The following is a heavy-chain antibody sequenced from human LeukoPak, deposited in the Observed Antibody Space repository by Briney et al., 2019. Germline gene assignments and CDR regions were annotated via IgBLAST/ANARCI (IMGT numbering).Heavy chain of an antibody. CDR1: GFTFSSYG. V-gene: IGHV3-33*06. CDR3: AKDNSWYPLYYFDY. Sequence: GRSLRLSCAASGFTFSSYGMHWVRQAPGKGLEWVAVIWYDGSNKYYADSVKGRFTISRDNSKNTLYLQMNSLRAEDTAVYYCAKDNSWYPLYYFDYWGQGTLVTVSS. D-gene: IGHD6-13*01. J-gene: IGHJ4*02. CDR2: IWYDGSNK.